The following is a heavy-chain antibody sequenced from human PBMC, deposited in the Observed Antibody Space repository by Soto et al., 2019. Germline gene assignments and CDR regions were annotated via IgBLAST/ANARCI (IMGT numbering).Heavy chain of an antibody. CDR1: GYPLTDLS. Sequence: ASVKVSCKVSGYPLTDLSMHWVRQAPGNGLEWMGGFAPEDGETIYAQKFQGRVTMTEDTSTDTAYMELSSLRSEDTAVHYCATGLTPGIAVAGDAFDIWGQGTMVTVS. CDR2: FAPEDGET. CDR3: ATGLTPGIAVAGDAFDI. D-gene: IGHD6-19*01. V-gene: IGHV1-24*01. J-gene: IGHJ3*02.